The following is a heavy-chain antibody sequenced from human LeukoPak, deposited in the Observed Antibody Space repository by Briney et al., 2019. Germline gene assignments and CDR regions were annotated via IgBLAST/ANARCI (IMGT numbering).Heavy chain of an antibody. CDR3: ARGLPRYYVWGSYRPPYYFDY. D-gene: IGHD3-16*02. V-gene: IGHV3-74*01. CDR1: GFTFSSSW. J-gene: IGHJ4*02. CDR2: MNSDGTSI. Sequence: GGSLRLSCAASGFTFSSSWMHWVRQAPGKGLVWVSRMNSDGTSITYADSVKGRFTVARDNAKNTLYLQMNSLRAEDTAVYYCARGLPRYYVWGSYRPPYYFDYWGQGTLVTVSS.